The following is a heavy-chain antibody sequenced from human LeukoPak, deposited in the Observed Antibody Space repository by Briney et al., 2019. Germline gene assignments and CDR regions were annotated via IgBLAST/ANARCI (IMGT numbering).Heavy chain of an antibody. Sequence: GASLRLSCAASGFTFSSYAMSWVRQAPGKGLEWVSGISRSGGSTNYADSVKGRFTISRDNSKSTLYLQMNCLRAEDTAVYYCARGSYYGYYYFDYWGQGTLVTVSS. CDR1: GFTFSSYA. J-gene: IGHJ4*02. CDR2: ISRSGGST. CDR3: ARGSYYGYYYFDY. V-gene: IGHV3-23*01. D-gene: IGHD1-26*01.